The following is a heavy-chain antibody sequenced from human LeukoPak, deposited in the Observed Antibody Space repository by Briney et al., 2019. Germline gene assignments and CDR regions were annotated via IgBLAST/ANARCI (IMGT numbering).Heavy chain of an antibody. CDR2: INPNSGDT. Sequence: ASVRVSCKASGYTFTGYYMHWVRQAPGQGLEWMGWINPNSGDTKYAQKFQGRVTMTRDTSITTAYMELSRLRSDDTALYYCARDTSWVQEYYYYYYMDVWGKGPRSPSP. V-gene: IGHV1-2*02. J-gene: IGHJ6*03. D-gene: IGHD5-24*01. CDR3: ARDTSWVQEYYYYYYMDV. CDR1: GYTFTGYY.